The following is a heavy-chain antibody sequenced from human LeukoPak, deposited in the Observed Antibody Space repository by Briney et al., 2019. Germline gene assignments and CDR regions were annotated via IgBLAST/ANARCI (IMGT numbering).Heavy chain of an antibody. CDR1: GFTVSSNY. CDR2: IYTGGST. J-gene: IGHJ4*02. Sequence: PGGSLRLSCVVSGFTVSSNYMSWVRQAPGRGLEWVSVIYTGGSTYYADSVKGRFTVSRDNSKNTLYLQMNSLRAEDTAVYYCARDRNAAATDYWGQGTLVTVSS. V-gene: IGHV3-66*01. CDR3: ARDRNAAATDY. D-gene: IGHD6-13*01.